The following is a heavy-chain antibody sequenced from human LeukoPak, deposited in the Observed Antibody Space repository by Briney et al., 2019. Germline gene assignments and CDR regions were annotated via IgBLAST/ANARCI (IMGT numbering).Heavy chain of an antibody. CDR1: GLPIGDFA. J-gene: IGHJ6*02. CDR2: ISGDGVST. V-gene: IGHV3-43*02. CDR3: AKDLHYYVAMDV. Sequence: GGSLRLSCVASGLPIGDFAMHWVRQAPGQGLEWVSLISGDGVSTFFADSVKGRFSISRDNSKNSLFLEMSSLRTEDTALYYCAKDLHYYVAMDVWGQGTAVTVSS. D-gene: IGHD3-10*02.